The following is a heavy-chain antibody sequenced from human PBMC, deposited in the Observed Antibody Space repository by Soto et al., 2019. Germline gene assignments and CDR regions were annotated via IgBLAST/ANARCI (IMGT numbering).Heavy chain of an antibody. D-gene: IGHD3-22*01. V-gene: IGHV4-59*01. CDR1: GGSISSYY. J-gene: IGHJ4*02. CDR3: ARFFDSSSYYYLFDY. Sequence: SETLSLTXTVSGGSISSYYWSWIRQPPGKGLEWIGYIHYSGGTNYNLSLRSRVTISADTSKNQFSLKLSSVTAADTAVYYCARFFDSSSYYYLFDYWGQGTPVTVSS. CDR2: IHYSGGT.